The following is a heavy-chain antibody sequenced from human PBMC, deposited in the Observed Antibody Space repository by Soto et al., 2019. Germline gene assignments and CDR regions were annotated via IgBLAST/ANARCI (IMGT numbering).Heavy chain of an antibody. V-gene: IGHV3-30*03. J-gene: IGHJ5*02. CDR3: ARERPGIAAA. CDR1: GFTFSSYS. CDR2: ISYNRSNK. D-gene: IGHD6-13*01. Sequence: PGGSLRLSCAASGFTFSSYSMNWVRQAPGKGLEWVSFISYNRSNKYYADSVKGRFTISRDNSKNTLYLQMNNLRAEDTAVYYCARERPGIAAAWGQGTLVTVSS.